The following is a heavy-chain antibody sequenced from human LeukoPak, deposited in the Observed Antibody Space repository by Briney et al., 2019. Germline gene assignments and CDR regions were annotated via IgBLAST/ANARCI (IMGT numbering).Heavy chain of an antibody. J-gene: IGHJ4*02. Sequence: KSSETLSLTCAVSGGSISSSNWWSWVRQPPGKGLEWIGEIYHSGSTNYNPSLKSRVTISVDKSKNQFSLKLSSVTAADTAVYYCARASHWNQLRYFDYWGQGTLVTVSS. CDR1: GGSISSSNW. D-gene: IGHD1-1*01. CDR2: IYHSGST. V-gene: IGHV4-4*02. CDR3: ARASHWNQLRYFDY.